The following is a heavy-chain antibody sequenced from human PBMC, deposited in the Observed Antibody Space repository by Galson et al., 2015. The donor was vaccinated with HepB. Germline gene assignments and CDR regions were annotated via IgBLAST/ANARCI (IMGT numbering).Heavy chain of an antibody. J-gene: IGHJ6*02. CDR1: GYTLTELS. D-gene: IGHD6-13*01. CDR2: FDPEDGET. CDR3: ASRRYSSSWYLGLGYYYYSMDV. Sequence: SVKVYCKVSGYTLTELSMHWVRQAPGKGLEWMGGFDPEDGETIYAQKFQGRVTMTEDTSTDTAYMELSSLRSEDTAVYYCASRRYSSSWYLGLGYYYYSMDVWRQGTTVTVSS. V-gene: IGHV1-24*01.